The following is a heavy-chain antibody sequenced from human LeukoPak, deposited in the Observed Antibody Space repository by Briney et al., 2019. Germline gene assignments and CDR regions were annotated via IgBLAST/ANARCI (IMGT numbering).Heavy chain of an antibody. D-gene: IGHD6-19*01. V-gene: IGHV1-46*01. CDR1: GYTFTSYY. CDR2: INRSGGST. Sequence: ASVKVSCKASGYTFTSYYMHWVRQAPGQGLEWMGIINRSGGSTSYAQKFQGRVTMTRDMSTSTVYMELSSLRSEDTAVYYCARESGRGWYSNQRGSWFDPWGQGTLVTVSS. J-gene: IGHJ5*02. CDR3: ARESGRGWYSNQRGSWFDP.